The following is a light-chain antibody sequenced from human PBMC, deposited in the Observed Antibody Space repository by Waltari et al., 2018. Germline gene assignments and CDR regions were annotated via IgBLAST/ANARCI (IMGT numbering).Light chain of an antibody. CDR3: QAWDSSSYV. V-gene: IGLV3-1*01. CDR2: QDN. CDR1: KLGEKY. Sequence: SYELTQPPSVSVSPGQTPSVTCPGDKLGEKYTCWYQQKPAQSPWLVMYQDNKRPSGIPERFSGSNSGNTATLTISGTQGMDEADYYCQAWDSSSYVFGTGTKVTVL. J-gene: IGLJ1*01.